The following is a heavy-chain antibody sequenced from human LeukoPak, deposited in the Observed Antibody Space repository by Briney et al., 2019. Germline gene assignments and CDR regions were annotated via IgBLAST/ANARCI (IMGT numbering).Heavy chain of an antibody. Sequence: GGSLRLSCAASGFTVSTNYMTWVRQAPGKGLEWPSIIYAGGGTSYADSVKGRFTISRDNSTNTLYSQMKSLRAEGTAVYYCAKLVGTYYDYWRGYSDYFDYWGQGTRVTVSS. V-gene: IGHV3-53*01. D-gene: IGHD3-3*01. J-gene: IGHJ4*02. CDR1: GFTVSTNY. CDR3: AKLVGTYYDYWRGYSDYFDY. CDR2: IYAGGGT.